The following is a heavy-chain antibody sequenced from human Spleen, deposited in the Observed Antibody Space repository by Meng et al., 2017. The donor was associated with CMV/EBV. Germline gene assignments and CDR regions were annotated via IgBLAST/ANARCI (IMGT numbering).Heavy chain of an antibody. CDR1: EFTFSGYW. V-gene: IGHV3-20*04. Sequence: GGSLRLSCTASEFTFSGYWMSWVRHAPGKGLEWVSGINWNGDSTGYAGSVKGRFTISRDNAKNSLYLQMNSLRVEDSALYYCARVGIAPGDYWGQGTLVTVSS. D-gene: IGHD6-13*01. CDR3: ARVGIAPGDY. J-gene: IGHJ4*02. CDR2: INWNGDST.